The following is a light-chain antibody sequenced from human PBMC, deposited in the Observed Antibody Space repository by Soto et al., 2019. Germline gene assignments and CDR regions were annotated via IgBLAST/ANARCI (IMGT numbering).Light chain of an antibody. J-gene: IGLJ1*01. CDR3: QSYDSSLSGYV. CDR2: GNS. Sequence: HSVLTRPPSVSGAPGQRVTISCTGSSSNIGAGYDVHWYQQLPGTAPKLLIYGNSNRPSGVPDRFSGSKSGTSVSLAITGYQTDDQDDNYCQSYDSSLSGYVFGTGTKLTVL. CDR1: SSNIGAGYD. V-gene: IGLV1-40*01.